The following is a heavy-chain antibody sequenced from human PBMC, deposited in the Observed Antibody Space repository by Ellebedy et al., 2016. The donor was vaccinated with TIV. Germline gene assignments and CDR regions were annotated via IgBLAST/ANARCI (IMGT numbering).Heavy chain of an antibody. CDR2: IKQDGSEK. V-gene: IGHV3-7*05. Sequence: GESLKISCAASGFTFSSYWMSWVRQAPGKGLEWVANIKQDGSEKYYVDSVKGRFTISRDNAKNSLYLQMNSLRAEDTAVYYCARDDFAGSGSDAFDIWGQGTMVTVSS. CDR1: GFTFSSYW. D-gene: IGHD1-26*01. CDR3: ARDDFAGSGSDAFDI. J-gene: IGHJ3*02.